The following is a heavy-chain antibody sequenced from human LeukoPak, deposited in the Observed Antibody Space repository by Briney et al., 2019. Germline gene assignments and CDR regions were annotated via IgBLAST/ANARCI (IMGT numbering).Heavy chain of an antibody. J-gene: IGHJ3*02. V-gene: IGHV3-30*18. CDR2: ISYDGSNK. CDR3: AKDRRLLRSAFDI. CDR1: GFTFSSYG. Sequence: GRSLRLSCAASGFTFSSYGMHWVRQAPGKGLEWVAVISYDGSNKYYADSVKGRFTISRDNSKNTLYLKMNSLRDEDTAVYYCAKDRRLLRSAFDIWGQGTMVTVPS.